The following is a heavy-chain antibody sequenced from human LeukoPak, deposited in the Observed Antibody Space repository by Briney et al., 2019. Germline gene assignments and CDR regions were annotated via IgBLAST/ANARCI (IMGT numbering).Heavy chain of an antibody. CDR1: GYTFASYG. D-gene: IGHD3-10*01. V-gene: IGHV1-18*01. J-gene: IGHJ4*02. CDR3: AKDYSGSGSVHFEH. Sequence: ASVKVSCKTSGYTFASYGITWVRQAPGQGLEWMGWISGYNGNTNFAQRFQGRVSLTAHTSATTAYMELRSLTSDDTAVYYCAKDYSGSGSVHFEHWGQGTLVTVS. CDR2: ISGYNGNT.